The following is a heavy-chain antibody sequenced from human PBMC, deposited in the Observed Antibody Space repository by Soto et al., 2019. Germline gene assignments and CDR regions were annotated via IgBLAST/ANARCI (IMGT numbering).Heavy chain of an antibody. V-gene: IGHV4-59*12. CDR3: ARVAYYYDISGHPPPGFDP. CDR2: IYSSGST. Sequence: SETLSLTCTVSGDFNTNFYWSWIRQSPGKGLEWMGFIYSSGSTRYNPSLKSRITMSLDTSKNQFSLRLSSVTAADTAVYYCARVAYYYDISGHPPPGFDPWGQEPWSPSPQ. CDR1: GDFNTNFY. D-gene: IGHD3-22*01. J-gene: IGHJ5*02.